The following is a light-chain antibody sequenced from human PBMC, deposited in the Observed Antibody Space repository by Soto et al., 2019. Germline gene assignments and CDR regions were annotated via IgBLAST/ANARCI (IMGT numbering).Light chain of an antibody. Sequence: EIVMPQSPATLSVSPGERATLSCRASQSVSSNLAWYQHKPGQAPRLLIYGASTRATGIPARFSASGSGTEFSLTISSLQSEDFAVYYCQQYNNWPPKQYTFGQGTKLEIK. CDR1: QSVSSN. CDR3: QQYNNWPPKQYT. J-gene: IGKJ2*01. CDR2: GAS. V-gene: IGKV3-15*01.